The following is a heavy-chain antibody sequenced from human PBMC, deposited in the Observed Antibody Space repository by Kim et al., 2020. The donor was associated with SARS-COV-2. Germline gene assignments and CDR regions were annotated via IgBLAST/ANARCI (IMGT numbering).Heavy chain of an antibody. J-gene: IGHJ6*02. CDR3: ARHDPYNWNYGNYYYYGMDV. V-gene: IGHV5-51*01. CDR1: GYSFTSYW. CDR2: IYPGDSDT. Sequence: GESLQISCKGSGYSFTSYWIGWVRQMPGKGLAWMGIIYPGDSDTRYSPSFQGQVTISADKSISTAYLQWSSLKASDTAMYYCARHDPYNWNYGNYYYYGMDVWGQGTTVTVSS. D-gene: IGHD1-7*01.